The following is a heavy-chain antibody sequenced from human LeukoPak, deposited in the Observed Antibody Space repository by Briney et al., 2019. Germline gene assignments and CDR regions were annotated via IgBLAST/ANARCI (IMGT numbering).Heavy chain of an antibody. J-gene: IGHJ4*02. CDR2: IYPGDSDT. D-gene: IGHD3-3*01. Sequence: KVSCKASGYTFTNYWIGWVRQMPGKGLEWMGIIYPGDSDTRYSPSFQGQVTISADKSISTAYLQWSSLKASDTAMYYCARRTGVTSFDYWGQGTLVTVSS. CDR1: GYTFTNYW. CDR3: ARRTGVTSFDY. V-gene: IGHV5-51*01.